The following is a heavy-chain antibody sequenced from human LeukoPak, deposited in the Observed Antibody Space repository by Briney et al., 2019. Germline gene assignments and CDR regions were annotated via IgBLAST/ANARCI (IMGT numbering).Heavy chain of an antibody. CDR2: ISSNGGST. D-gene: IGHD3-9*01. J-gene: IGHJ6*02. CDR3: ARSGLTGYYYYGMDV. CDR1: GFTFSSYA. Sequence: GGSLRLSCAASGFTFSSYAMHWVRQAPGKGLEYFSAISSNGGSTYYANSVKGRFTISRDNSKNTLYLQMGSLRAEDMAVYYCARSGLTGYYYYGMDVWGQGTTVTVSS. V-gene: IGHV3-64*01.